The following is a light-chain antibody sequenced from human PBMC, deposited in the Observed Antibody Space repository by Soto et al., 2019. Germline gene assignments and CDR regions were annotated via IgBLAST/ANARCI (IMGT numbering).Light chain of an antibody. CDR3: QHYDNLPPFT. V-gene: IGKV1-33*01. CDR2: GAF. CDR1: QDLRTS. J-gene: IGKJ3*01. Sequence: DIQMTQSPSSLSASVGARVSITCQASQDLRTSLSWFQQKPGRAPKLLIYGAFNLETGVPSRFRGSGSGTDFTFTISSLQPEDIATYYCQHYDNLPPFTFGPGTKVDIK.